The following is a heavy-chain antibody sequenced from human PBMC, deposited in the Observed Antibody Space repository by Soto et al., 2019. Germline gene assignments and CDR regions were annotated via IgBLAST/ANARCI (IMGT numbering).Heavy chain of an antibody. CDR1: GFTFSSYA. Sequence: GGSLRLSCAASGFTFSSYAMSWVRQAPGKGLEWVSAISGSGGSTYYADSVKGRFTISRDNSKNTLYLQMNSLRAEDTAVYYCAKSPTAGIAVAGTDPYFDYWGQGTLVTVS. V-gene: IGHV3-23*01. D-gene: IGHD6-19*01. J-gene: IGHJ4*02. CDR2: ISGSGGST. CDR3: AKSPTAGIAVAGTDPYFDY.